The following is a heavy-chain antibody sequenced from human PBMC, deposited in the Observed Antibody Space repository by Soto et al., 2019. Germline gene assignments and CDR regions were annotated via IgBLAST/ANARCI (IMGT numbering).Heavy chain of an antibody. V-gene: IGHV3-48*03. J-gene: IGHJ6*02. CDR3: ARQSLLKSIPIYGYFYYAMDV. CDR2: ISQGSTTI. Sequence: GGSLRLSCVASGFIFSSYEMNWVRQAPGKGLEWISYISQGSTTIYYADSVKGRFTISRDNARNSLYLQMSSLRAEDTAVYYCARQSLLKSIPIYGYFYYAMDVWGQGTSVPVSS. D-gene: IGHD3-3*01. CDR1: GFIFSSYE.